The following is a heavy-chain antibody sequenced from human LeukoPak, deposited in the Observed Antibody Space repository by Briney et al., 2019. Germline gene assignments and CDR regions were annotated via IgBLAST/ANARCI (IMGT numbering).Heavy chain of an antibody. Sequence: SETLSLTCTVSGGSISSSSYYWGWIRQPPGKGLEWIGSIYYSGSTYYHTSLKSRVTISVDTSKNQFSLKLSSVTAADTAVYYCARRRYSSGWYVSEYFDLWGCGTLVTVSS. V-gene: IGHV4-39*01. CDR2: IYYSGST. D-gene: IGHD6-19*01. J-gene: IGHJ2*01. CDR1: GGSISSSSYY. CDR3: ARRRYSSGWYVSEYFDL.